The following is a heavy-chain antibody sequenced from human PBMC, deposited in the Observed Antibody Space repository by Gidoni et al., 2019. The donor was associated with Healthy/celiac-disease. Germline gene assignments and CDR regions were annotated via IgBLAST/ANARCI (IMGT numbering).Heavy chain of an antibody. CDR1: GFTFSSYS. CDR3: ARDLWQQLVPRPYY. Sequence: EVQLVESGGGLVKPGGSPRLSCAASGFTFSSYSMNWVRQAPGKGLEWVSSISSSSSYIYYADSVKGRFTISRDNAKNSLYLQMNSLRAEDTAVYYCARDLWQQLVPRPYYWGQGTLVTVSS. V-gene: IGHV3-21*01. CDR2: ISSSSSYI. J-gene: IGHJ4*02. D-gene: IGHD6-13*01.